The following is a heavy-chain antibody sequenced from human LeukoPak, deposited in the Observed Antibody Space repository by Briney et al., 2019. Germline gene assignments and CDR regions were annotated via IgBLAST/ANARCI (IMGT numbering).Heavy chain of an antibody. D-gene: IGHD5-18*01. Sequence: SETLSLTCTVSGGSISSYYWTWIRQPPGKGLEWIGYVSYSGTTKYNPSLKSRVTMSVDMSKNRLSLRPTSVTAADTAVYYCARSGYSYDSAVYWNFDLWGRGTLVTVSS. CDR2: VSYSGTT. V-gene: IGHV4-59*01. CDR1: GGSISSYY. J-gene: IGHJ2*01. CDR3: ARSGYSYDSAVYWNFDL.